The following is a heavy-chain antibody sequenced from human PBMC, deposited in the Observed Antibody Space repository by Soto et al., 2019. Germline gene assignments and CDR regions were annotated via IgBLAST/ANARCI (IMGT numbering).Heavy chain of an antibody. CDR1: GFSLRGFS. D-gene: IGHD2-15*01. CDR3: ARARGNSWYLDF. CDR2: ITFSGNSI. V-gene: IGHV3-21*04. Sequence: GGSLRLSCAASGFSLRGFSMSWVRQAPEKGLEWVSSITFSGNSIYYADSVKGRFTTSRDDAKNSLFLQMNSLTADDTAVYYCARARGNSWYLDFWGRGSLVTVSS. J-gene: IGHJ4*02.